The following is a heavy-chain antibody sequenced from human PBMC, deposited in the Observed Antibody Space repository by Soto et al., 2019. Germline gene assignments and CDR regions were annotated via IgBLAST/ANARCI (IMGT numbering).Heavy chain of an antibody. CDR3: ARDRTEVDSSGYYSILFDF. CDR1: GFTFSSYA. D-gene: IGHD3-22*01. V-gene: IGHV3-30-3*01. J-gene: IGHJ4*02. CDR2: ISYDGSNK. Sequence: GGSLRLSCAASGFTFSSYAMHWVRQAPGKGLEWVAVISYDGSNKYYADSVKGRFTISRDNSKNTLYLQMNSLRAGDTAVYYCARDRTEVDSSGYYSILFDFWGQGTLVTVSS.